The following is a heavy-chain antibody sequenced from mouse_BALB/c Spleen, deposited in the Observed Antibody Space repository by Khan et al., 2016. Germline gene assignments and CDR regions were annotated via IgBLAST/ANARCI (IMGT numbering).Heavy chain of an antibody. J-gene: IGHJ4*01. CDR2: IGYSGIT. Sequence: EVQLQESGPGLVKPSQSLSLTCTVTGYSITSDYAWNWIRQFPGNRLEWMGYIGYSGITSYNPSLKSRISITRDTSKNQFFLQLNSVTTEDTATYYCSRIYYDYDDYALDYWGQGTSVTVSS. CDR1: GYSITSDYA. V-gene: IGHV3-2*02. D-gene: IGHD2-4*01. CDR3: SRIYYDYDDYALDY.